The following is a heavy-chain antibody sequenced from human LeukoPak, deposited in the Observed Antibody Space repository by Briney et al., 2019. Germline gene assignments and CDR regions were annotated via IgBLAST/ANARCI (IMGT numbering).Heavy chain of an antibody. CDR3: ARDPNIYYYDSSGYYY. J-gene: IGHJ4*02. CDR1: GGTFSSYA. Sequence: GASVKVSCKASGGTFSSYAISWVRQAPGQGLEWMGGIIPIFGTANYAQKFQGRVTITADKSTSTAYMELSSLRSEDTAVYYCARDPNIYYYDSSGYYYWGQGTLVTVSS. V-gene: IGHV1-69*06. CDR2: IIPIFGTA. D-gene: IGHD3-22*01.